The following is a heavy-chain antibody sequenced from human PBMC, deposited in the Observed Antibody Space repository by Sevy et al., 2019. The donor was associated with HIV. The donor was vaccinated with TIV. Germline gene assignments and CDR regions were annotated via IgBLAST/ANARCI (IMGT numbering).Heavy chain of an antibody. Sequence: GGSLRLSCAASGFTVSSNYMSWVRQAPGKGLEWVSVIYSGGSTYYADSVKGRFTISRDNSKNTLYLQMNSLRAEDTAVYYCAREGGPYDILTGYGIDVWGQGTTVTVSS. CDR2: IYSGGST. CDR3: AREGGPYDILTGYGIDV. V-gene: IGHV3-53*01. CDR1: GFTVSSNY. D-gene: IGHD3-9*01. J-gene: IGHJ6*02.